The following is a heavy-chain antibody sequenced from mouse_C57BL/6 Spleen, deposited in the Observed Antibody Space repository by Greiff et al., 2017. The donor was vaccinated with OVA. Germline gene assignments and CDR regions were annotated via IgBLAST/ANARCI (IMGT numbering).Heavy chain of an antibody. CDR3: ARPRSNYGDAMDY. Sequence: DVHLVESGGGLVKPGGSLKLSCAASGFTFSDYGMHWVRQAPEKGLEWVAYISSGSSTIYYADTVKGRFTISRDNAKNTLFLQMTSLRSEDTAMYYCARPRSNYGDAMDYWGQGTSVTVSS. CDR1: GFTFSDYG. D-gene: IGHD2-5*01. CDR2: ISSGSSTI. V-gene: IGHV5-17*01. J-gene: IGHJ4*01.